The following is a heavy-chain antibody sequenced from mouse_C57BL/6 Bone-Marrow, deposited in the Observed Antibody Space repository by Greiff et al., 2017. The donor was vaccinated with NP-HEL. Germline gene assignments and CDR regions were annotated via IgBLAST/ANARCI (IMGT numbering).Heavy chain of an antibody. CDR1: GFTFSSYT. Sequence: EVMLVESGGGLVKPGGSLKLSCAASGFTFSSYTMSWVRQTPEKRLEWVATISGGGGNTYYPDSVKGRFTISRDNAKNTLYLQMSSLRSEDTAWYYCARHDITTVVPYAMDYWGQGTSVTVSS. V-gene: IGHV5-9*01. CDR3: ARHDITTVVPYAMDY. D-gene: IGHD1-1*01. CDR2: ISGGGGNT. J-gene: IGHJ4*01.